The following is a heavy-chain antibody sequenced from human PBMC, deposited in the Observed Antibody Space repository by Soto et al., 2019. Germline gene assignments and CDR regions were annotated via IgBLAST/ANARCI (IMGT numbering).Heavy chain of an antibody. CDR3: AKNLYFGYCSGGSCYTFDY. J-gene: IGHJ4*02. CDR2: ISGSGGST. Sequence: RLSCAASGFTFSSYAMSWVRQAPGKGLEWVSAISGSGGSTYYADSVKGRFTISRDNSKNTLYLQMNSLRAEDTAVYYCAKNLYFGYCSGGSCYTFDYWGQGTLVTVSS. D-gene: IGHD2-15*01. CDR1: GFTFSSYA. V-gene: IGHV3-23*01.